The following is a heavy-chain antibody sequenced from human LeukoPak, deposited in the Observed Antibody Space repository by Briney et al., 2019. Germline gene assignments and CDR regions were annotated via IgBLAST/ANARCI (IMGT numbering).Heavy chain of an antibody. CDR3: ATGIAPAGEFPPGLRSYYSYGMAV. CDR1: GYTFTSYA. J-gene: IGHJ6*02. CDR2: INTNTGNP. Sequence: GASVKVSCKASGYTFTSYAMNWVRQAPGQGLEWMGWINTNTGNPTYAQGFTGRFVFSLDTSVSTAYLQISSLKAEDTAVYYCATGIAPAGEFPPGLRSYYSYGMAVWGQGTTVTVPS. D-gene: IGHD6-19*01. V-gene: IGHV7-4-1*02.